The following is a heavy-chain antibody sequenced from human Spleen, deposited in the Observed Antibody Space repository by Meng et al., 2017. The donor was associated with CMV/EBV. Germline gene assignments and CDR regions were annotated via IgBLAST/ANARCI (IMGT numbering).Heavy chain of an antibody. CDR3: AKSRKSGLFEDHSFDY. CDR2: ITWNSRKV. D-gene: IGHD5-12*01. J-gene: IGHJ4*02. V-gene: IGHV3-9*01. Sequence: GGSLRLSCAGPGFTFDGYALHWVRQAPGKGLEWVSGITWNSRKVGYAESVTGRFTTSRDHAKSSLYLQMRSLRPEDTAFYYCAKSRKSGLFEDHSFDYWGQGALVTVSS. CDR1: GFTFDGYA.